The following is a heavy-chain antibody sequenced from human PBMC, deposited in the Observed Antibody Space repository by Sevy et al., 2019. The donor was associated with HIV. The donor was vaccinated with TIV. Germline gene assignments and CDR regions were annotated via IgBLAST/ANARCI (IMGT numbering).Heavy chain of an antibody. CDR3: ARDRSCSTSRCYNWIDP. Sequence: GGSLRLSCAASGFAFNTFGMHWVRRAPGKGLEWVAFISFDENIEYYADSVKGRFTISRDNSKNMLYLPMNSLRAEDTAMYYCARDRSCSTSRCYNWIDPWGQGTLVTVSS. CDR1: GFAFNTFG. CDR2: ISFDENIE. D-gene: IGHD2-2*01. J-gene: IGHJ5*02. V-gene: IGHV3-33*01.